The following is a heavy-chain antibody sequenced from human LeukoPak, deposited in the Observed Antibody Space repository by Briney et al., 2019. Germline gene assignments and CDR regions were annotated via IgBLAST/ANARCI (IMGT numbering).Heavy chain of an antibody. CDR3: ARSRSGGSLLGY. CDR1: GFTFSSYA. CDR2: ISYDGSNK. V-gene: IGHV3-30*04. J-gene: IGHJ4*02. Sequence: GGSLRLSCAASGFTFSSYAMHWVRQAPGKGLEWVAVISYDGSNKYYADSVKGRFTISRDNSKNTLYLQMNSLRAEDTAVYYCARSRSGGSLLGYWGQGTLVTVSS. D-gene: IGHD2-15*01.